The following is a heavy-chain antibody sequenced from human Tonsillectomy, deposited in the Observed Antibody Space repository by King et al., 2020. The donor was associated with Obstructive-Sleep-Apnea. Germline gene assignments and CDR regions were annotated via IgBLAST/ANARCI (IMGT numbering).Heavy chain of an antibody. Sequence: QLQESGPGLVKPSETLSLTCTVSGGSISSYYWSWIRQPPGKGLEWIGYIYYSVSTNYNPSLNSRVTISVDTSKNPFSLTRSSVTAADTAVYYCAREQGSGSYYDFDYWGQGTLVTVSS. D-gene: IGHD3-10*01. CDR2: IYYSVST. V-gene: IGHV4-59*12. CDR1: GGSISSYY. J-gene: IGHJ4*02. CDR3: AREQGSGSYYDFDY.